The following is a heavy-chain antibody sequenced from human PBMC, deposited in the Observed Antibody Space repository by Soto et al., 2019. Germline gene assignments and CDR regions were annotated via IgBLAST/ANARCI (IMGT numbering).Heavy chain of an antibody. CDR2: IKQDGSEK. CDR1: GFTFSNYW. J-gene: IGHJ4*02. V-gene: IGHV3-7*01. CDR3: ARDSRGWDPRYY. D-gene: IGHD6-19*01. Sequence: VQLVESGGGLVQPGGSLRLSCAGSGFTFSNYWMSWVRQAPGKGLEWVANIKQDGSEKFYVDSVKGRFTISRDNAKNSLYLQMNSLRAEDTAVYYCARDSRGWDPRYYWGQGALVTVSS.